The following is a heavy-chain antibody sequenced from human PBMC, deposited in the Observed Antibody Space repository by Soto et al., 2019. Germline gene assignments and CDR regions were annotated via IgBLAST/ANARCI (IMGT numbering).Heavy chain of an antibody. V-gene: IGHV1-46*01. J-gene: IGHJ5*02. D-gene: IGHD2-21*01. Sequence: ASVKVSCKAPRDTFTSYYINWVRQAPGQGLEWMGVINPHGGSTAYAQKFKGRVTLTRDTSASTVYMEVSSLASEDTAMYYCAPSLGGNVGIFIERTNWFAPWGQGTLVTVSS. CDR1: RDTFTSYY. CDR3: APSLGGNVGIFIERTNWFAP. CDR2: INPHGGST.